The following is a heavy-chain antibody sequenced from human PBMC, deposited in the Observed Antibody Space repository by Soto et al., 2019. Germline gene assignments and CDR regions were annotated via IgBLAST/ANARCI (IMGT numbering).Heavy chain of an antibody. CDR3: TNLKYSSSWYYFDY. D-gene: IGHD6-13*01. Sequence: SVKVSCKASGGTFSSYAISWVRQAPGQGLEWMGGIIPIFGTANYAQKFQGRVTITADESTSTAYMELSSLRSEDTAVYYCTNLKYSSSWYYFDYWGQGTLVTVS. V-gene: IGHV1-69*13. J-gene: IGHJ4*02. CDR2: IIPIFGTA. CDR1: GGTFSSYA.